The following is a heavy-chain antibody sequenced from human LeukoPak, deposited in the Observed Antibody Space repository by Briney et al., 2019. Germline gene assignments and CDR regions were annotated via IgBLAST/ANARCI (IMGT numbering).Heavy chain of an antibody. CDR3: ARHIPRGNNFFDY. J-gene: IGHJ4*02. D-gene: IGHD3-16*01. CDR2: IKEDGSGK. V-gene: IGHV3-7*01. Sequence: GGSLRLSCAASGFTLSSHYMSWVRQAPGKGLEWVANIKEDGSGKYYVDSVKGRFTISRDNAKNSLYLQMNSLRAEDTAMYYCARHIPRGNNFFDYWGQGTLVTVSS. CDR1: GFTLSSHY.